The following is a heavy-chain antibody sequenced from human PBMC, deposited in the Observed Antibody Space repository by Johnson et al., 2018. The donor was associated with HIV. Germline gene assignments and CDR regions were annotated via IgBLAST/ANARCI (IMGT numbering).Heavy chain of an antibody. Sequence: QVQLVESGGGVVQPGRSLRLSCAASGFTFSSYAMHWVRQAPGKGLEWVAVIYSGGSTYYADSVKGRFTISRDNAKNSLYLQMNSLRVEDTAVYYCASADVFDIWGQGTVVTVSS. CDR2: IYSGGST. J-gene: IGHJ3*02. V-gene: IGHV3-NL1*01. CDR1: GFTFSSYA. CDR3: ASADVFDI.